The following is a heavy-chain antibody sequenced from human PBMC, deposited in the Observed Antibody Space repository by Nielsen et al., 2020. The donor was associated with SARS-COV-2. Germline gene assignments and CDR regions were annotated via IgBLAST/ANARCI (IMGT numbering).Heavy chain of an antibody. J-gene: IGHJ6*02. V-gene: IGHV4-34*01. D-gene: IGHD5-18*01. CDR2: INHSGST. Sequence: WIRQPPGKGLEWIGEINHSGSTNYNPSLKSRVTISVDTSKNQFSLKLSSVTAADTAVYYCAREVAGYGYGPRGYYYYYYGMDVWGQGTTVTVSS. CDR3: AREVAGYGYGPRGYYYYYYGMDV.